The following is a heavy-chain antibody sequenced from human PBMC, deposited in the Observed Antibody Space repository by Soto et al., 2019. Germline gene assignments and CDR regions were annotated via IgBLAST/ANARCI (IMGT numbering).Heavy chain of an antibody. D-gene: IGHD2-2*01. CDR3: ARDPNIVLVPAALRSYYYYYGMDV. CDR2: IKQDGSEK. Sequence: PGGSLRLSCAASGFTFSSYWMSWVRQAPGKGLEWVANIKQDGSEKYYVDSVKGRFTISRDNAKNSLYLQMNSLRAEDTAVYYCARDPNIVLVPAALRSYYYYYGMDVWGQGTTVTSP. J-gene: IGHJ6*02. V-gene: IGHV3-7*01. CDR1: GFTFSSYW.